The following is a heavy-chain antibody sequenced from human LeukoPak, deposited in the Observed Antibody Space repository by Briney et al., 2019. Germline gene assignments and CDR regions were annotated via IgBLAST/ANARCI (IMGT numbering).Heavy chain of an antibody. J-gene: IGHJ4*02. CDR3: ARADTYGSHYFDY. CDR1: GGTFSSYA. D-gene: IGHD5-18*01. V-gene: IGHV1-69*04. Sequence: SVKVSCKASGGTFSSYAISWVRQAPGQGLEWMGRIIPILGIANYAQKFQGRVTITADKSTSTPYLELSSLISEDTAVYYCARADTYGSHYFDYWGQGTLVTVSS. CDR2: IIPILGIA.